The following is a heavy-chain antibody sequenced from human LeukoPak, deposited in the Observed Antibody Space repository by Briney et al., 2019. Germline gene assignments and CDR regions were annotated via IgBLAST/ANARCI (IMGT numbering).Heavy chain of an antibody. J-gene: IGHJ4*02. V-gene: IGHV3-15*01. Sequence: PGGSLRLSCAAPGFTFSNAWMSWVRQAPGKGLEWVGRIKSKTDGGTTDYAAPVKGRFTISRDDSKNTLYLQMNSLKTEDTAVYYCTVTQVEPAPFGYWGQGTLITVSS. D-gene: IGHD1-14*01. CDR3: TVTQVEPAPFGY. CDR1: GFTFSNAW. CDR2: IKSKTDGGTT.